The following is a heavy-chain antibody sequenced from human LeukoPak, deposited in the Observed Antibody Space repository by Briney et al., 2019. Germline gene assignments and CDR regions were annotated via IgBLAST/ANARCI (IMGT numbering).Heavy chain of an antibody. CDR1: GFTFSHHA. D-gene: IGHD1-26*01. J-gene: IGHJ4*02. V-gene: IGHV3-30-3*01. Sequence: PGGSLRLSCAASGFTFSHHAMHWVRQAPGKGLYWVAVTSYDEIDKYYADSVKGRFTISRDNSKNTLYLQMDSLRSEDTAMYFCARDPYTFSGINYFDSWGQGTLVTVSS. CDR3: ARDPYTFSGINYFDS. CDR2: TSYDEIDK.